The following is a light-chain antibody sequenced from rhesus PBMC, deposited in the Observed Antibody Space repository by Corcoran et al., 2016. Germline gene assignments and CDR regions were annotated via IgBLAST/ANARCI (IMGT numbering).Light chain of an antibody. J-gene: IGLJ1*01. V-gene: IGLV2-13*03. CDR1: RSDIAGYDR. CDR3: SSYSPTATFV. CDR2: QVT. Sequence: QAAPTQPPSVSGSPGQSVTISCTGTRSDIAGYDRFSWYHQHPGKAPKLMIYQVTGRPPGVSDRFSGSKSGNTGALTISGLQPDDEANYYSSSYSPTATFVLGSGTRLTVL.